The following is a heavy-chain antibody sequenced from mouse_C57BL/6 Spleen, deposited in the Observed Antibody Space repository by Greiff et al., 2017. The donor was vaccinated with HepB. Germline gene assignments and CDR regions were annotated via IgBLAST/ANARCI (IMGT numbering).Heavy chain of an antibody. J-gene: IGHJ3*01. D-gene: IGHD1-1*01. CDR2: INPGSGGT. CDR1: GYAFTNYL. CDR3: AREGTTGFAY. Sequence: VQLQQSGAELVRPGTSVKVSCKASGYAFTNYLIEWVKQRPGQGLEWIGVINPGSGGTKYNEKFKGKATLTADKSSITAYLQLSSLTSEDSAVYFCAREGTTGFAYWGQGTLVTVSA. V-gene: IGHV1-54*01.